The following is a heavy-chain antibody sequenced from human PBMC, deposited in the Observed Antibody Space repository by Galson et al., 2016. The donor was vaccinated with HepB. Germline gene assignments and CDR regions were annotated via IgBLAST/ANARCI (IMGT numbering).Heavy chain of an antibody. CDR1: GFTFNNYG. D-gene: IGHD3-10*01. Sequence: SLRLSCAASGFTFNNYGMHWVRQAPGKGLEWLAIMSYDGSNKHYADSVKGRFTISRDNSKNMLSLQMNSLRPEDTAPYYCAREGGLRYFDYWGQGTLVTVSS. J-gene: IGHJ4*02. V-gene: IGHV3-30*03. CDR3: AREGGLRYFDY. CDR2: MSYDGSNK.